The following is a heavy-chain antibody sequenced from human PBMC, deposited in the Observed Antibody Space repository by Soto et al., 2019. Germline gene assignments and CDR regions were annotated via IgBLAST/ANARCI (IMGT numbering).Heavy chain of an antibody. CDR3: ASSARGYCSGGSCYSGPYNWFDP. CDR1: GYTFTGYY. D-gene: IGHD2-15*01. Sequence: ASVKVSCKASGYTFTGYYMHWVRQAPGQGLEWMGWINPNSGGTNYAQKFQGRATMTRDTSISTAYMELSRLRSDDTAVDYCASSARGYCSGGSCYSGPYNWFDPWGQRTLVTVSP. J-gene: IGHJ5*02. CDR2: INPNSGGT. V-gene: IGHV1-2*02.